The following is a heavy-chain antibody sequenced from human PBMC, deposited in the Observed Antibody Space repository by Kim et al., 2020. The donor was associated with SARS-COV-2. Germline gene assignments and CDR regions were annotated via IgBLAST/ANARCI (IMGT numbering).Heavy chain of an antibody. D-gene: IGHD6-13*01. CDR3: ARGKNAGPGWYFDL. CDR1: GGSFSDYF. CDR2: INQRGVT. V-gene: IGHV4-34*01. J-gene: IGHJ2*01. Sequence: SETLSRTCALYGGSFSDYFSTWIRQSPGKGLEWIAEINQRGVTNYNPSLKSRVTLSIDTSNNQSTLKLNSLTAAGTAIYYCARGKNAGPGWYFDLWGRGTLVLASS.